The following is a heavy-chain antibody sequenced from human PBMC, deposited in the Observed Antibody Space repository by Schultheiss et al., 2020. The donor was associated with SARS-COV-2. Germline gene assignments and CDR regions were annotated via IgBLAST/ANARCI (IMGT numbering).Heavy chain of an antibody. CDR1: GFTVSSNY. J-gene: IGHJ4*02. CDR3: ASALYSSGWPYDY. V-gene: IGHV3-23*01. Sequence: GGSLRLSCAASGFTVSSNYMSWVRQAPGKGLEWVSAISGSGGSTYYADSVKGRFTISRDNSKNTLYLQMNSLRAEDTAVYYCASALYSSGWPYDYWGQGTLVTVSS. D-gene: IGHD6-19*01. CDR2: ISGSGGST.